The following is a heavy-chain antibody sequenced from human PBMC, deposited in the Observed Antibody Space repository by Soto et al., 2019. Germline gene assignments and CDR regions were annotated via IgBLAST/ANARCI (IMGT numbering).Heavy chain of an antibody. CDR2: IYYSGST. CDR1: GDSISSGYY. J-gene: IGHJ4*02. Sequence: SETLSLTCAVSGDSISSGYYWAWIRQPPGKGLEWIGYIYYSGSTYYNPSLKSRVTISVDTSKNQFSLKLSSVTAADTAVYYCARSGGYYYDSSGYQYFDYWGQGTLVTVSS. V-gene: IGHV4-38-2*01. CDR3: ARSGGYYYDSSGYQYFDY. D-gene: IGHD3-22*01.